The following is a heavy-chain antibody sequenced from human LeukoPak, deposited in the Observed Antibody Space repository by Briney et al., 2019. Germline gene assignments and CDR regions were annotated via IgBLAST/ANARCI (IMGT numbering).Heavy chain of an antibody. Sequence: PGGSLRLSCAASGFTFSSYWMSWVRQAPGKGLEWVANIKQDGSEKYYVDSVKGRFTISRDNAKNSLYLQMNSLRAEGTAVYYCARGPTKSARRGGYYMDVWGKGTTVTVSS. CDR1: GFTFSSYW. V-gene: IGHV3-7*01. D-gene: IGHD1-26*01. CDR2: IKQDGSEK. CDR3: ARGPTKSARRGGYYMDV. J-gene: IGHJ6*03.